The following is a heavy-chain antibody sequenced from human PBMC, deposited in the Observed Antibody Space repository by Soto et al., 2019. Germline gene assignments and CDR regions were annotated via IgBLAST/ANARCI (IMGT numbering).Heavy chain of an antibody. CDR3: ARQIYDSDTGPHFQYYFES. CDR2: IDPSDSQT. Sequence: GESLKISCKGSGYSFAGYWITWVRQKPGKGLEWMGRIDPSDSQTYYSPSFRGHVTISATKSITTVFLQWSSLRASDTAMYYCARQIYDSDTGPHFQYYFESWGQGTPVTVSS. V-gene: IGHV5-10-1*01. D-gene: IGHD3-22*01. J-gene: IGHJ4*02. CDR1: GYSFAGYW.